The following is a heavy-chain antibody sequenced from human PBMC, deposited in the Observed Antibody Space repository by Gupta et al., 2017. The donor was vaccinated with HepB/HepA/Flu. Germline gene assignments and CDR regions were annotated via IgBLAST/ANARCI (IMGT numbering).Heavy chain of an antibody. Sequence: EVQLVESGGGLVKPGGSLRLSCAASGFTFSNAWMSWVRQAPGKGLEWVGRIKSKTDGGKKDYAATVKGRFTSSRDDSKNTLYLQMNSLKTEDTAVYYCTTAGFDSVRFLEWFMAIFDYWGQGTLVTVSS. D-gene: IGHD3-3*01. V-gene: IGHV3-15*01. CDR1: GFTFSNAW. J-gene: IGHJ4*02. CDR2: IKSKTDGGKK. CDR3: TTAGFDSVRFLEWFMAIFDY.